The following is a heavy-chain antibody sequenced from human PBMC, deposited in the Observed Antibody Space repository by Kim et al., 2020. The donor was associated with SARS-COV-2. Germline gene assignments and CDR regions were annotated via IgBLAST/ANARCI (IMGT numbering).Heavy chain of an antibody. CDR3: ARDPRAKLLYPNWIDP. CDR1: GFTFSSYG. CDR2: IWYDGSNK. J-gene: IGHJ5*02. D-gene: IGHD2-2*02. V-gene: IGHV3-33*01. Sequence: GGSLRLSCAASGFTFSSYGMHWVRQAPGKGLEWVAVIWYDGSNKYYADSVKGRFTISRDNSKNTLYLQMNSLRAEDTAVYYCARDPRAKLLYPNWIDPWGQGTLVTVSS.